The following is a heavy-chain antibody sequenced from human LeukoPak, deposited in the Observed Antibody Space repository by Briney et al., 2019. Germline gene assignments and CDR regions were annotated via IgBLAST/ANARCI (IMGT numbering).Heavy chain of an antibody. V-gene: IGHV3-7*03. CDR1: GFTFSSYW. CDR2: IKQDGSEK. D-gene: IGHD3-16*01. J-gene: IGHJ4*02. CDR3: AKDGLRLGELNY. Sequence: GGSLRLSCAASGFTFSSYWMSWVRQAPGKGLEWVANIKQDGSEKYYVDSVKGRFTISRDNSKNTLYLQMNSLRAEDTAVYYCAKDGLRLGELNYWGQGTLVTVSS.